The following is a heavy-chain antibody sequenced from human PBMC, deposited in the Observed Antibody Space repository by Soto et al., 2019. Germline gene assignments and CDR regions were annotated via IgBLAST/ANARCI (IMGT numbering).Heavy chain of an antibody. D-gene: IGHD1-26*01. J-gene: IGHJ6*02. CDR2: IIPIFGTA. CDR1: GGTFSSYA. Sequence: SVKVSCKASGGTFSSYAISWVRQAPGQGLEWMGGIIPIFGTANYAQKFQGRVTMTTDTSTSTAYMELRSLRSDDTAVYYCAVNGIYYYYGMDVWGQGTTVTVSS. V-gene: IGHV1-69*05. CDR3: AVNGIYYYYGMDV.